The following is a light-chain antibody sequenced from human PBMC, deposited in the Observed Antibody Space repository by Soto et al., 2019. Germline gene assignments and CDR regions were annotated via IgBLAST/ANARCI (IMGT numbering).Light chain of an antibody. CDR2: GAS. CDR1: ESINRN. V-gene: IGKV3-15*01. Sequence: ETVWTQPPAIWSGTPGESDTPSGRASESINRNLVWYQKRPGQAPRLGIYGASTRATGIPARFSGSGSGTDFTLTISSLQSEDLAVYYCQQCHNWPRPFGQRRKVDVK. J-gene: IGKJ1*01. CDR3: QQCHNWPRP.